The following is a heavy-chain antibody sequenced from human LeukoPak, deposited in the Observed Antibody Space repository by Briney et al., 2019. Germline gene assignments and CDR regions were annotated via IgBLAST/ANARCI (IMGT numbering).Heavy chain of an antibody. J-gene: IGHJ6*03. CDR2: ISSSGSTI. CDR1: GFTFNTYS. CDR3: AKDRFPYSSSWANMDV. D-gene: IGHD6-13*01. V-gene: IGHV3-48*01. Sequence: GGSLRLSCEASGFTFNTYSMNWARQAPGKGLEWVSYISSSGSTIYYADSVKGRFTISRDNSKNTLYLQMNSLRAEDTAVYYCAKDRFPYSSSWANMDVWGKGTTVTISS.